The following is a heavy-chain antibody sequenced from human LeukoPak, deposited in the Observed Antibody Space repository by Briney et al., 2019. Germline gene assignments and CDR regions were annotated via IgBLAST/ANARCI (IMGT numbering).Heavy chain of an antibody. CDR1: GFTFSSYN. Sequence: GGSLRLSCAASGFTFSSYNTNWVRQAPGKGLEWVSSISSSINYIHYADSVKGRFTISRDSATNSLYLQMNSLRVEDTAVYYCARVGVFGGYYSDYWGQGTLVTVSS. CDR3: ARVGVFGGYYSDY. J-gene: IGHJ4*02. D-gene: IGHD3-10*02. V-gene: IGHV3-21*01. CDR2: ISSSINYI.